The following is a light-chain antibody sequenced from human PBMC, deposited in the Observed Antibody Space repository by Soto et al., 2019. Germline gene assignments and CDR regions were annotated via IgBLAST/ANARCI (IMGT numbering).Light chain of an antibody. CDR3: QQYGSSPFT. Sequence: EIVLTQSPGTLSLSPGERATLFCRASQSIAGSYLAWFQQKPGQAPRLLIYGASSRATGTPDRFSGSGSGTDFTLTITRLEPEDFAVYYCQQYGSSPFTFGPGTKVDLK. CDR1: QSIAGSY. V-gene: IGKV3-20*01. J-gene: IGKJ3*01. CDR2: GAS.